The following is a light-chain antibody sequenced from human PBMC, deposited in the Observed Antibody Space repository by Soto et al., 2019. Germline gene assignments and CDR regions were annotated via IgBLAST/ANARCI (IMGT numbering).Light chain of an antibody. J-gene: IGLJ1*01. CDR2: GVS. CDR3: SSYAVGNIEV. V-gene: IGLV2-8*01. Sequence: QSALTQPPSASGSPGQSVTISCTGTSSDVGGYNYVSWYQQHPGKAPKLMIYGVSKRPSGVPDRFSGSKSGNTASLTVSGLQAEDEADYYCSSYAVGNIEVFGTGTKLTVL. CDR1: SSDVGGYNY.